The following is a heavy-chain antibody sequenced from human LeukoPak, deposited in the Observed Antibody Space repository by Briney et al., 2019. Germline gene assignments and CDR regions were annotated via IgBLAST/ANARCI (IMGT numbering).Heavy chain of an antibody. CDR2: INQDGSEK. J-gene: IGHJ4*02. Sequence: GGSLRLSCAVSGFPFSTFWMSWVRQAPGKGLEWVANINQDGSEKYYVDSVRVRYAISRDNAKNSMYLEMNSLRHEDTAMYYWTGETYYFDHWGQGALVTVSS. CDR1: GFPFSTFW. D-gene: IGHD3-10*01. V-gene: IGHV3-7*01. CDR3: TGETYYFDH.